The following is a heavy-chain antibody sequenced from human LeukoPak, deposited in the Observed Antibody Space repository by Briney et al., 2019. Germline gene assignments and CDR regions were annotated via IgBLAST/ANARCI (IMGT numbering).Heavy chain of an antibody. CDR2: IYYSGST. D-gene: IGHD3-10*01. J-gene: IGHJ5*02. Sequence: PSETLSLTCTVSGRPMSIYYWSWIRHPPGKGLEWIGYIYYSGSTNYNPPLKSRVTISVDTSKNQFSLKLTSVTAADTAVYYCARGGSWFDPWGQGTLVTVSS. CDR3: ARGGSWFDP. V-gene: IGHV4-59*01. CDR1: GRPMSIYY.